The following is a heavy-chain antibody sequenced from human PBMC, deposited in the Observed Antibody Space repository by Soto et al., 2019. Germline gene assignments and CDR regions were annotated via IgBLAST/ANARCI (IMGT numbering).Heavy chain of an antibody. CDR3: ARGRSNVPAANQRPKPTPLRRYYYYYMDV. CDR1: GGSFSGYY. V-gene: IGHV4-34*01. J-gene: IGHJ6*03. D-gene: IGHD2-2*01. CDR2: INHSGST. Sequence: QVQLQQWGAGLLKPSETLSLTCAVYGGSFSGYYWSWIRQPPGKGLEWIGEINHSGSTNYNPSLKSRVTISVETSKNQLSLKLISVTAADTAVYYCARGRSNVPAANQRPKPTPLRRYYYYYMDVWGKGTTVTVSS.